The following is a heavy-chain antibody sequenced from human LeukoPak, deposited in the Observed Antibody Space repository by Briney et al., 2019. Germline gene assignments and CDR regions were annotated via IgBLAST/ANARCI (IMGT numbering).Heavy chain of an antibody. CDR1: AFIFSGHW. V-gene: IGHV4-59*11. Sequence: GSLRLSCEGSAFIFSGHWMNWVRQPPGKGLEWIGYIYYSGSTNYNPSLKRRVTISVGTSKIQFSLKLSSVTAADTAVYYCARTYSGNYLDAFDVWGQGTMVTVSS. CDR3: ARTYSGNYLDAFDV. CDR2: IYYSGST. J-gene: IGHJ3*01. D-gene: IGHD1-26*01.